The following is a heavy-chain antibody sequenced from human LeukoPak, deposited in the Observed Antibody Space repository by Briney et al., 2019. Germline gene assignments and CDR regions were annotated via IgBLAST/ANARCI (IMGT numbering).Heavy chain of an antibody. J-gene: IGHJ4*02. CDR1: GFTVSSNY. Sequence: QPGGSLRLSCAASGFTVSSNYMTWVRQAPGKGLEWVSVIYSGDSTYYADSVKGRFTISRDSSKNTLYLQMNSLRAEDTAVYYCARDSTGTTTDYWGQGALVTVSS. CDR2: IYSGDST. D-gene: IGHD4-17*01. CDR3: ARDSTGTTTDY. V-gene: IGHV3-53*01.